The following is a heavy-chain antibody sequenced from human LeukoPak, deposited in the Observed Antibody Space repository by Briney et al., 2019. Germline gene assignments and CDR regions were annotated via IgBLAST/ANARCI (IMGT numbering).Heavy chain of an antibody. CDR1: GGSISSSSYY. CDR3: ARGMGFGELLGDY. Sequence: SETLSLTCTVSGGSISSSSYYWSWIRQPAGKGLEWIGRIYTSGSTNYNPSLKSRVTISVDTSKNQFSLKLSSVTAADTAVYYCARGMGFGELLGDYWGQGTLVTVSS. V-gene: IGHV4-61*02. D-gene: IGHD3-10*01. CDR2: IYTSGST. J-gene: IGHJ4*02.